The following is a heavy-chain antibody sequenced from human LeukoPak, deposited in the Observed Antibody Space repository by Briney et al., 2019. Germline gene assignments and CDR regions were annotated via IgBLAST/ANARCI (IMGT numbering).Heavy chain of an antibody. CDR1: GFTFSSYA. Sequence: GGSLRLSCAASGFTFSSYAMHWVRQAPGKGLEWVAVISYDGSNKYYADSVKGRFTISRDNAKNSLYLQMNSLRAEDTAVYYCARPIDPIAVAVGYWGQGTLVTVSS. CDR3: ARPIDPIAVAVGY. D-gene: IGHD6-19*01. CDR2: ISYDGSNK. V-gene: IGHV3-30-3*01. J-gene: IGHJ4*02.